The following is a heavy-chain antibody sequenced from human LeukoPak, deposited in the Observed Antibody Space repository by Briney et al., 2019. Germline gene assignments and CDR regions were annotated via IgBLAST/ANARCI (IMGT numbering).Heavy chain of an antibody. J-gene: IGHJ4*02. Sequence: GGSLRLSCAASGFTFSNAWMSWVRQAPGKGLEWVGRIKSKTDGGTTDYAAPVKGRFTISRDDSKNTLYLQMNSLKTEDTAVYSCTTGFIGHYSSGWYYWGQGTLVPVSS. D-gene: IGHD6-19*01. CDR2: IKSKTDGGTT. V-gene: IGHV3-15*01. CDR1: GFTFSNAW. CDR3: TTGFIGHYSSGWYY.